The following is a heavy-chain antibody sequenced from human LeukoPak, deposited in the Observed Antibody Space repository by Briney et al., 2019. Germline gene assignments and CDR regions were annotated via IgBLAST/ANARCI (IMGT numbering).Heavy chain of an antibody. CDR1: GVPISSSNSY. J-gene: IGHJ6*03. CDR2: IYYSGST. V-gene: IGHV4-39*07. CDR3: ARETSQKGAHYMDV. D-gene: IGHD3-16*01. Sequence: SDTLSLTCTVSGVPISSSNSYWGWIRQPPGKGLEWIDSIYYSGSTNYNPSLKSRVTISVDTSKNQFSLKLSSVTAADTAVYYCARETSQKGAHYMDVWGKGTTVTISS.